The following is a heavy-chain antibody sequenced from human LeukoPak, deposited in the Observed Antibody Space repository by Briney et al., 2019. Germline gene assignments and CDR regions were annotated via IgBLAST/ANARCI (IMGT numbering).Heavy chain of an antibody. J-gene: IGHJ3*02. CDR2: IYTSGST. Sequence: SQTLSLTCTVSGGSISSGSYYWGWIRQPAGKGLEWIGRIYTSGSTNYNPSLKSRVTISVDTSKNQFSLKLSSVTAADTAVYYCARDESDGYKLGAYAFDIWGQGTMVTVSS. CDR1: GGSISSGSYY. V-gene: IGHV4-61*02. D-gene: IGHD5-24*01. CDR3: ARDESDGYKLGAYAFDI.